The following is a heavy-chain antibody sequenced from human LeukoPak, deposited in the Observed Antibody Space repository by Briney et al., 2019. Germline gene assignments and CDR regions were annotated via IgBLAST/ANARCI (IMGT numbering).Heavy chain of an antibody. J-gene: IGHJ6*04. V-gene: IGHV3-23*01. CDR2: ISDSGGST. CDR1: EFTFSGYA. Sequence: GGSLRLSCAASEFTFSGYAMSWVRQAPGKGLEWVSAISDSGGSTYYPDSVKGRFTISRDNSRNTLYLQSNSLRAEDTAVYYCAKEDLYYGMDVWGKGTTVTVSS. CDR3: AKEDLYYGMDV.